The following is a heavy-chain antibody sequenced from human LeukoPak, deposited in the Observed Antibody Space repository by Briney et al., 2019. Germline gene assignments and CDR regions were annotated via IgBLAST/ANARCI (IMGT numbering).Heavy chain of an antibody. CDR2: IYTSGST. Sequence: SETLSLTCTVSGGSISSYYWSWIRQPAGKGLEWIGRIYTSGSTNYSPSLKSRVTMSVDTSKNQFSLKLSSVTAADTAVYYCARVVRDYYDSSGYYYDYWGQGTLVTVSS. D-gene: IGHD3-22*01. CDR1: GGSISSYY. CDR3: ARVVRDYYDSSGYYYDY. V-gene: IGHV4-4*07. J-gene: IGHJ4*02.